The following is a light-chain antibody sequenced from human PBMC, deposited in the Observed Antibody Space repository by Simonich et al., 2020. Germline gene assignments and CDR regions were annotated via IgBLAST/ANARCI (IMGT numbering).Light chain of an antibody. CDR2: DAS. J-gene: IGKJ4*01. Sequence: DIQMTQSPSSLSASVGERVTITCQASQDISNYLNWYQQKPGKAPKLLIYDASNLETGVPSRFSGSGSGTDFTFTISSLQPEDIATYYCQQFNSYPLTFGGGTKVEIK. CDR1: QDISNY. V-gene: IGKV1-33*01. CDR3: QQFNSYPLT.